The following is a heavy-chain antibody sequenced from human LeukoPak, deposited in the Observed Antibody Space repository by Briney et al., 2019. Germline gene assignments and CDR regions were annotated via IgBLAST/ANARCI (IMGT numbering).Heavy chain of an antibody. CDR3: AKDRAYYYDSSGYSS. CDR1: GFTFTTYW. Sequence: GGSLKLSCAASGFTFTTYWMGWVRQAPGKGLEWAANIKQDGSEKYYVDSVKGRFTISRDNAKKSLYLQMNSLRAEDTAVYYCAKDRAYYYDSSGYSSWGQGTLVTVSS. D-gene: IGHD3-22*01. CDR2: IKQDGSEK. V-gene: IGHV3-7*01. J-gene: IGHJ5*02.